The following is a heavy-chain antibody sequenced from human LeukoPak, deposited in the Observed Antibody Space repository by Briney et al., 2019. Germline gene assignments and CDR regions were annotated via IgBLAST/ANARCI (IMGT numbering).Heavy chain of an antibody. D-gene: IGHD1-1*01. Sequence: PGGSLRLSCAASGFTFSSYAMSWVRQAPGKRLYWVSAISGSGGSTYYADSVKGRFTISRDNSKNTLYLQMNSLRAEDTAVYYCASEQLERSYYFDYWGQGTLVTVSS. CDR3: ASEQLERSYYFDY. J-gene: IGHJ4*02. V-gene: IGHV3-23*01. CDR2: ISGSGGST. CDR1: GFTFSSYA.